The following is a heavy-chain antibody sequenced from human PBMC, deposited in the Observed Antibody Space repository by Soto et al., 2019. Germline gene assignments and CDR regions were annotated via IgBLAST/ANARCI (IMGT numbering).Heavy chain of an antibody. CDR2: IYYSGST. CDR3: ARFAKEENPKVGSWYYFDY. V-gene: IGHV4-31*03. J-gene: IGHJ4*02. D-gene: IGHD6-13*01. CDR1: GGSISSGGYY. Sequence: PSETLSLACTVSGGSISSGGYYGSWIRQHPGKGLEWIGYIYYSGSTHYNPSLKSRVTISVDTSKNQFSLKLSSVTAADTAVYYCARFAKEENPKVGSWYYFDYWGQATRVS.